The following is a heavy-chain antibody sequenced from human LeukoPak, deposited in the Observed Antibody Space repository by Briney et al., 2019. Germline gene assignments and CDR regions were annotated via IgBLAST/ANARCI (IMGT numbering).Heavy chain of an antibody. J-gene: IGHJ4*02. V-gene: IGHV3-74*01. Sequence: GGSLRLSCAASGFTFSSYWMHWVRQAPGKGLVWVSRINSDGSFTTYADSVKGRFTISRDNARNMLYLQMNSLRAEDTAVYYCARVQLGVGADGWGQGTLVTVSS. CDR2: INSDGSFT. CDR1: GFTFSSYW. D-gene: IGHD1-26*01. CDR3: ARVQLGVGADG.